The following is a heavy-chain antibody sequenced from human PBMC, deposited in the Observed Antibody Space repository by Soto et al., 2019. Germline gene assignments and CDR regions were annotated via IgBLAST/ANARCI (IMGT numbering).Heavy chain of an antibody. J-gene: IGHJ4*02. CDR2: IYYTGST. CDR3: ARDLGDGYHFDY. V-gene: IGHV4-61*01. Sequence: SETLSLTCTVSGGSVSSGSYYWSWIRQPPGKGLEFIGYIYYTGSTNNNPSFKSRVTISLDTSKNQFSLKLSSVTAADTAVYYCARDLGDGYHFDYWGQGTLVTVSS. D-gene: IGHD5-12*01. CDR1: GGSVSSGSYY.